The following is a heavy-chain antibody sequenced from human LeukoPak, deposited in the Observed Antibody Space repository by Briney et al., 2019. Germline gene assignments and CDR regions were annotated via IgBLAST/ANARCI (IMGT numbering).Heavy chain of an antibody. CDR2: IYYSGST. J-gene: IGHJ6*02. CDR3: ARDGRFGDYEHCGMDV. Sequence: SETLSLTCTVSGGSISSYYWSWIRQPPGKGLEWIGYIYYSGSTNYNPSLKSRVTISVDTSKNQFSLKLSSVTAADTAVYYCARDGRFGDYEHCGMDVWGQGTTVTVSS. D-gene: IGHD3-10*01. V-gene: IGHV4-59*01. CDR1: GGSISSYY.